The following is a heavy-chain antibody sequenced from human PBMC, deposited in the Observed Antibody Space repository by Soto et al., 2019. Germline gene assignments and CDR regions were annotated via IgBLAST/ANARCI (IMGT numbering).Heavy chain of an antibody. CDR3: ARSHSFDGSIYHYYFDF. Sequence: KTSETLSLTCTVSGGSISTYYWSWIRQPPGGTLEWIGYIYASGATTHNPSLESRVTMSVDMPNNEFSLELTSLTAADTAVYYCARSHSFDGSIYHYYFDFWGQGTLVTVSS. D-gene: IGHD3-10*01. J-gene: IGHJ4*02. CDR1: GGSISTYY. V-gene: IGHV4-59*01. CDR2: IYASGAT.